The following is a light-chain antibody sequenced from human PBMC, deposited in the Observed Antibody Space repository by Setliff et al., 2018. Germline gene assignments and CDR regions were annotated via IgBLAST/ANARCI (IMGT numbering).Light chain of an antibody. CDR2: DAT. J-gene: IGKJ3*01. CDR1: ETFNPY. CDR3: QQRRTWPPGGYT. Sequence: EIVLTQSPVTLSLSPGERATLSCRASETFNPYLTWYQQKSGQPPRLLIYDATKRAAGIPARFSGSGSGTDFTLTIGSLEPEDFAVYYCQQRRTWPPGGYTFGPGTKVDIK. V-gene: IGKV3-11*01.